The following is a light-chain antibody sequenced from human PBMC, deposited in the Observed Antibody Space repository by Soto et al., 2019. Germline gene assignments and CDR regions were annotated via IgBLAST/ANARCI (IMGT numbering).Light chain of an antibody. CDR1: ETVSTN. J-gene: IGKJ5*01. Sequence: VLTQSPATLSVSPGDRATLSCRATETVSTNLAWFQRKAGQPPRPLIYGSSTRATGVPDRFSGSGSGTEFALIISSLQSEDVAVYYCQQYSNWPPAITFGQGTRLEIK. CDR3: QQYSNWPPAIT. V-gene: IGKV3-15*01. CDR2: GSS.